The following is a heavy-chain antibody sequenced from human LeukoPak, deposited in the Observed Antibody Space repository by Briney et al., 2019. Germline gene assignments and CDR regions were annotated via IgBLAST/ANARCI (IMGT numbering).Heavy chain of an antibody. CDR1: GFTFSNYD. D-gene: IGHD6-19*01. CDR2: IGTAGDT. V-gene: IGHV3-13*04. Sequence: GGSLRLSCAASGFTFSNYDMHWVRQATGKGLEWVSAIGTAGDTYYPGSVKGGFTISRENAKYSLYLQMNSLRAGDTAVYYCARAGSGWYYFDYWGQGTLVTVSS. J-gene: IGHJ4*02. CDR3: ARAGSGWYYFDY.